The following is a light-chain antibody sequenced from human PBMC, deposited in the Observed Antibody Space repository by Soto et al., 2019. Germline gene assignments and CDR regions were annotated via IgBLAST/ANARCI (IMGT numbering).Light chain of an antibody. V-gene: IGLV2-14*01. Sequence: QSALTQPASVSGSPGQSITISCTGTSSDVGGYNYVSWYQQHPGTAPKLMIYEVSNRPSGVSNRFSGSKSGNTASLTISGLQAEDEADYYCSSYTSSSTYVFGTGTSSPS. CDR2: EVS. CDR3: SSYTSSSTYV. CDR1: SSDVGGYNY. J-gene: IGLJ1*01.